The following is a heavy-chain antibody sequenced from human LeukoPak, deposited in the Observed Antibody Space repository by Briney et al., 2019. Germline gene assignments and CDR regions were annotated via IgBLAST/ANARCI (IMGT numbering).Heavy chain of an antibody. V-gene: IGHV1-2*02. CDR2: INPNSGGT. J-gene: IGHJ5*02. D-gene: IGHD3-22*01. CDR1: GYSFIGYY. Sequence: ASVKVSCKASGYSFIGYYMHWVRQAPGQGLEWMGWINPNSGGTNYAQKFQGRVIMTRDTSISTAYMGLSRLRSDDTAVYYCARETRDYYDSSGGNWFDPWGQGTLVTVSS. CDR3: ARETRDYYDSSGGNWFDP.